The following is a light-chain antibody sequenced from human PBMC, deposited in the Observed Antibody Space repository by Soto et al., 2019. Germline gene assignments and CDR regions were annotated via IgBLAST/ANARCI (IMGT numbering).Light chain of an antibody. Sequence: EIVLTQSPATLSLSPGERATLSCRASQSVSSYLAWYQQKPGQAPRLLIYDASNRATGIPARFSGSGAGTDFPLIISSLEPEDFAVYYCKQRSNWVFGPGTKVDIK. CDR2: DAS. CDR1: QSVSSY. J-gene: IGKJ3*01. CDR3: KQRSNWV. V-gene: IGKV3-11*01.